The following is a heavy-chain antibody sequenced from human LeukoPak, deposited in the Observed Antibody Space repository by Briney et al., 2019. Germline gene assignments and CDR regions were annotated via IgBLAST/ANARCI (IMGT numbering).Heavy chain of an antibody. Sequence: GGSLRLSCAASGFTFSSYEMNWVRQAPGKGLEWVSYISSSGSGVYYADSVKGRFTISRDNAKNSLSLQMNSLRDEGTAVYYCARGYSSGWHVGNWFGPWGQGTLVTVSS. CDR2: ISSSGSGV. J-gene: IGHJ5*02. CDR3: ARGYSSGWHVGNWFGP. D-gene: IGHD6-19*01. CDR1: GFTFSSYE. V-gene: IGHV3-48*03.